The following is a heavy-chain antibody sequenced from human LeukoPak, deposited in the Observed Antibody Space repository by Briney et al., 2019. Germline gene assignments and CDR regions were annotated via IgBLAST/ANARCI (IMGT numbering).Heavy chain of an antibody. J-gene: IGHJ4*02. CDR3: TTSYYDSSGFRA. CDR1: GFTVSSNY. CDR2: IKSKTDGETI. Sequence: PGGSLRLSCVASGFTVSSNYMGWVRQAPGKGLEWVGRIKSKTDGETIDYAAPVKGRSTISRDDSRNTVYLLMNSLEIEDTAVYYCTTSYYDSSGFRAWGQGTLVTVSS. V-gene: IGHV3-15*01. D-gene: IGHD3-22*01.